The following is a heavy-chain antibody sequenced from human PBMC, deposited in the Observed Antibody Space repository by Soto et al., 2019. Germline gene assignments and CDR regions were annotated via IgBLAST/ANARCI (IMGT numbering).Heavy chain of an antibody. CDR2: ISGSGGST. CDR3: AKDLKVDKLLWFGDGINWFDP. D-gene: IGHD3-10*01. Sequence: PGGSLRLSCAASGFTFSRYAMSWVRQAPGKGLEWVSAISGSGGSTYYADSVKGRFTISRDNSKNTLYLQMNSLRAEDTAVYYCAKDLKVDKLLWFGDGINWFDPWGQGTLVTVSS. J-gene: IGHJ5*02. CDR1: GFTFSRYA. V-gene: IGHV3-23*01.